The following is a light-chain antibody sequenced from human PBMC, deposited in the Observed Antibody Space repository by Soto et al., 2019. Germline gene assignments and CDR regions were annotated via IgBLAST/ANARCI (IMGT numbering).Light chain of an antibody. CDR3: QQYDNLPT. CDR1: QDISNY. J-gene: IGKJ5*01. V-gene: IGKV1-33*01. CDR2: AAS. Sequence: DIQMTQAPSSLSASVGDRVTITFQASQDISNYLNWYQQKPGKAPKLLIHAASNLERGVPSRFSGSGSGTDFTFTISSLQPEDFATYYCQQYDNLPTFGQGTRLEIK.